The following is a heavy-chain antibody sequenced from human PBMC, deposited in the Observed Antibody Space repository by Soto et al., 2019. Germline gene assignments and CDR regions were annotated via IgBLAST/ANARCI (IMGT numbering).Heavy chain of an antibody. CDR1: GDSISRGGYY. CDR2: IYHSGST. Sequence: QVQLQESGPGLVKPSQTLSLTCTVSGDSISRGGYYWNWLRQHPRKGLEWIGYIYHSGSTIYNPSIQSRLTISVDTSKNRLSLELSNVTAADTAVYYCARDGAGAYGLGWFDPWGQGILVTVSS. D-gene: IGHD2-21*01. CDR3: ARDGAGAYGLGWFDP. V-gene: IGHV4-31*03. J-gene: IGHJ5*02.